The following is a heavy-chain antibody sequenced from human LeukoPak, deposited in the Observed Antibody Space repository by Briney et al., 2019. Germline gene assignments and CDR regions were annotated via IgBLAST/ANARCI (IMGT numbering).Heavy chain of an antibody. Sequence: GGSLRLYCAASGFTFSSYAMHWVRQAPGKGLEWVAVISYDGSNKYYADSVKGRFTISRDNSKNTLYLQMNSLRAEDTAVYYCARSSPRVNRSPIDYWGQGTLVTVSS. CDR1: GFTFSSYA. D-gene: IGHD1-14*01. CDR2: ISYDGSNK. J-gene: IGHJ4*02. CDR3: ARSSPRVNRSPIDY. V-gene: IGHV3-30*04.